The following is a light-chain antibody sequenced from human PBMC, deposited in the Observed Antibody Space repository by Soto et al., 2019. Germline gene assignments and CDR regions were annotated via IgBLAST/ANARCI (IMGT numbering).Light chain of an antibody. CDR3: QQYGNLPFT. CDR2: DAS. CDR1: QDINNY. Sequence: DVQLTQSPSSLSASVGHRVTVICQASQDINNYLNWYQQKPGKAPKVLIYDASNLKPGVPPRFSGSRSGTDVTFTISSLQPEDIATYYCQQYGNLPFTCGGGTKVEIK. V-gene: IGKV1-33*01. J-gene: IGKJ4*01.